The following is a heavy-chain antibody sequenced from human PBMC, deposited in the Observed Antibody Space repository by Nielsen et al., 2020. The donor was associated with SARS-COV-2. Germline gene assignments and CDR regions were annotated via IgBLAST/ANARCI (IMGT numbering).Heavy chain of an antibody. V-gene: IGHV3-23*01. D-gene: IGHD2-15*01. Sequence: WIRQPPGKGLEWVSAISGSGGSTYYADSVKGRFTISRDNSKNTLYLQMNSLRAEDTAVNYCAKDGGIVVVVAAHYVMDVWGQGTTVTVSS. J-gene: IGHJ6*02. CDR2: ISGSGGST. CDR3: AKDGGIVVVVAAHYVMDV.